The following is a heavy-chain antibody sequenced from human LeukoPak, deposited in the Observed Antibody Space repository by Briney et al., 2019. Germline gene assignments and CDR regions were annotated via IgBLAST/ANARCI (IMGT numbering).Heavy chain of an antibody. V-gene: IGHV3-30*04. CDR2: ISYDGSNK. CDR3: VKEGVEYSYSYGDY. Sequence: PGGSLRLPCAASGFTFSSYAMHWVRQAPGKGLEWVAVISYDGSNKYYADSVKGRFTISRDNAENTLYLQMNNLRPDDTAFYFCVKEGVEYSYSYGDYWGQGTLVTVSS. CDR1: GFTFSSYA. D-gene: IGHD3-16*01. J-gene: IGHJ4*02.